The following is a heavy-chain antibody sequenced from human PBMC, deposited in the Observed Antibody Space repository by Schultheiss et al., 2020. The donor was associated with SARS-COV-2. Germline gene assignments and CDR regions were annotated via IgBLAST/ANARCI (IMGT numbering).Heavy chain of an antibody. J-gene: IGHJ4*02. D-gene: IGHD1-20*01. Sequence: GGSLRLSCAASGFTFSSYAMHWVRQAPGKGLEYVSAISSNGGSTYYADSVKGRFTISRDNAKNSLYLQMNSLRAEDTAVYYCARDLTGIAHWGQGTLVTVSS. CDR1: GFTFSSYA. CDR2: ISSNGGST. V-gene: IGHV3-64*04. CDR3: ARDLTGIAH.